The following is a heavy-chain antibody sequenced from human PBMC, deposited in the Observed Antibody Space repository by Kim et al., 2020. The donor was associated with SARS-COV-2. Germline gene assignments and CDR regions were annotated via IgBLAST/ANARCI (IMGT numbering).Heavy chain of an antibody. CDR1: GFTFDDYA. D-gene: IGHD3-10*01. Sequence: GGSLRLSCAASGFTFDDYAMHWVRQAPGKGLEWVSGISWNSGSIGYADSVKGRFTISRDNAKNSLYLQMNSLRAEDTALYYCAKEIGHYGSGSYYRYYYGMDVWGQGTTVTVSS. V-gene: IGHV3-9*01. J-gene: IGHJ6*02. CDR2: ISWNSGSI. CDR3: AKEIGHYGSGSYYRYYYGMDV.